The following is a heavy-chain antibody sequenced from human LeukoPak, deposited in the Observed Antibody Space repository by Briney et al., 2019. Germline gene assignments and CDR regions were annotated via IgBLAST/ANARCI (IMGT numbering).Heavy chain of an antibody. CDR3: ARGGYYDSSAYRVLDY. V-gene: IGHV1-2*02. J-gene: IGHJ4*02. CDR1: GYTFTGYY. D-gene: IGHD3-22*01. CDR2: IKPNSGGT. Sequence: ASVKVSCKASGYTFTGYYMHWVRRAPGQGLEWMGWIKPNSGGTNSAQKFQGRVTMTRDTSISTAHMELSRLRSDDTAVYYCARGGYYDSSAYRVLDYWGQGTLVTVSS.